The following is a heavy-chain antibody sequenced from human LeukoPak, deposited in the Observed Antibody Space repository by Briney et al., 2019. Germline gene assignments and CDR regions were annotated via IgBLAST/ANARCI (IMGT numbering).Heavy chain of an antibody. V-gene: IGHV4-59*08. D-gene: IGHD2-15*01. CDR3: ARQTPLNRAMGKVDWFDP. Sequence: PSETLSLTCTVSGGSISSYYWSWIRQPPGKGLEGIGYIYYSGSTNYNPSLKSRVTISVNTSKNQLSLKLSSVTAADTAVYYCARQTPLNRAMGKVDWFDPWGQGILVTVSS. CDR1: GGSISSYY. J-gene: IGHJ5*02. CDR2: IYYSGST.